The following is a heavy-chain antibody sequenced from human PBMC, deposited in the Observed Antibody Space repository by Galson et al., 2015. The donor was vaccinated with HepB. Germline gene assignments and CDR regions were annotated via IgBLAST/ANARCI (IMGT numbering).Heavy chain of an antibody. D-gene: IGHD1-1*01. CDR1: GYTFTSYG. CDR2: INTNTGNP. Sequence: QSGAEVKKPGASVKVSCKASGYTFTSYGISWVRQAPGQGLEWMGWINTNTGNPTYAQGFTGRFVFSLDTSVSTAYLQISSLKAEDTAVYYCARDSWNDEGTFDYWGQGTLVTVSS. V-gene: IGHV7-4-1*02. CDR3: ARDSWNDEGTFDY. J-gene: IGHJ4*02.